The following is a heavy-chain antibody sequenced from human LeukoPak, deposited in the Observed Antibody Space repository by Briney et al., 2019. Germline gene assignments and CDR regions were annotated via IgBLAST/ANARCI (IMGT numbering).Heavy chain of an antibody. V-gene: IGHV1-2*02. D-gene: IGHD2-15*01. J-gene: IGHJ4*02. CDR2: INPNSGVT. CDR1: GYTFTGYY. Sequence: ASVKVSCKASGYTFTGYYMHWVRQAPGQGLEWMGWINPNSGVTNYAQKFQGRVTMTRDTSINTAYLDLSALKSDDTAVYYCASRAASVTLGYWGQGTLVTVSS. CDR3: ASRAASVTLGY.